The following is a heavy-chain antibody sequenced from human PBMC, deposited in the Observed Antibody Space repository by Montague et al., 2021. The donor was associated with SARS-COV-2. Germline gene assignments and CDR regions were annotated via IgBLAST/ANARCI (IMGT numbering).Heavy chain of an antibody. CDR3: ARVWGTVYYYYGMDV. V-gene: IGHV4-39*01. D-gene: IGHD4-17*01. CDR1: GGSFSISSYY. CDR2: IHYSGNT. J-gene: IGHJ6*02. Sequence: SETLSLTCTVSGGSFSISSYYWVRISQPPGKGLEWIVSIHYSGNTYYNPSLRSRVSISVDKSKNQFSLKLSSVAAADTAVYYCARVWGTVYYYYGMDVWGQGTTVTVSS.